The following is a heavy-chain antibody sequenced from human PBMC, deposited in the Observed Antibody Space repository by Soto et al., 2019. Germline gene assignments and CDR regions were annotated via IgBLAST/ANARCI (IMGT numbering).Heavy chain of an antibody. D-gene: IGHD3-22*01. Sequence: SVKVSCRASGYTFTSYGISWVRQAPVQGLEWMGWISAYNGNTNYAQKLQGRVTMTTDTSTSTAYMELRSLRSDDTAVYYCARSAYYYDSSGYYYPVYFDYWGQGTLVTVSS. CDR2: ISAYNGNT. J-gene: IGHJ4*02. CDR3: ARSAYYYDSSGYYYPVYFDY. V-gene: IGHV1-18*04. CDR1: GYTFTSYG.